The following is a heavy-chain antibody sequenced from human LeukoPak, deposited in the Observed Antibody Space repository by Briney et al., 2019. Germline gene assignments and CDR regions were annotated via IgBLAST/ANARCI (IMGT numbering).Heavy chain of an antibody. CDR1: GFTFSSYG. V-gene: IGHV3-33*01. Sequence: GGSLRLSCAASGFTFSSYGMHWVRQAPGKGLEWVAVIWYDGSDKYYEDSVKGRFTISRDNSKNTVHLQMNSLRAEDTAVYYCARDLTATGDAFDIWGQGTLVTVSS. CDR3: ARDLTATGDAFDI. J-gene: IGHJ3*02. D-gene: IGHD6-25*01. CDR2: IWYDGSDK.